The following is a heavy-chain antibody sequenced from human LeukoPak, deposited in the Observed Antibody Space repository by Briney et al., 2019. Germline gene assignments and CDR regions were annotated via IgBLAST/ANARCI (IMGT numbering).Heavy chain of an antibody. V-gene: IGHV4-30-2*01. J-gene: IGHJ4*02. CDR3: ARTRDFWSGYFDY. D-gene: IGHD3-3*01. CDR1: GGSISSGGYC. Sequence: PSQTLSLTCTVSGGSISSGGYCWSWIRQPPGKGLEWIGYILHSGSTYYNPSLKSRVTISIDTSKGQFSLKLSSVTAADTAVYYCARTRDFWSGYFDYWGQGTLVTVSS. CDR2: ILHSGST.